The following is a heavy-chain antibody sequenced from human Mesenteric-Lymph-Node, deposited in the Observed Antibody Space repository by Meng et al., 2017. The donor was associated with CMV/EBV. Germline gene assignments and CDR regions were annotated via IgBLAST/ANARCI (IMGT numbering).Heavy chain of an antibody. CDR2: ISSSSSYI. CDR3: ARDLYYGDPAAFDL. J-gene: IGHJ3*01. D-gene: IGHD4-17*01. Sequence: GGSLRLSCAASGFTFSSYSMNWVRQAPGKGLEWVSSISSSSSYIYYADSVKGRFTISRDNAKNSLYLQMDSLRAEDTAVYYCARDLYYGDPAAFDLWGQGTMVTVSS. CDR1: GFTFSSYS. V-gene: IGHV3-21*01.